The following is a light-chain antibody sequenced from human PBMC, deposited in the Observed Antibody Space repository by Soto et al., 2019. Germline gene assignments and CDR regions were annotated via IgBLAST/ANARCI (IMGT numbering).Light chain of an antibody. V-gene: IGKV3-20*01. CDR1: QSVSSSY. CDR2: GAS. Sequence: EIVLTQSPGTLSLSPGERATLSCRASQSVSSSYLAWYQHKPGQAPRLLIYGASTRATGIPDRFSGSGSGTDFTHTISRLEPEDFAVYYCQQFGSPFTFGPGTKVDLK. J-gene: IGKJ3*01. CDR3: QQFGSPFT.